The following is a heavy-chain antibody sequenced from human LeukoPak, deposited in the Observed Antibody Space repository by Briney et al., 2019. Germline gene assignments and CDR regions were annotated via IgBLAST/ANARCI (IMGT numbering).Heavy chain of an antibody. CDR2: IYLGGHT. J-gene: IGHJ4*02. V-gene: IGHV4-4*02. CDR1: GGSITTGNW. D-gene: IGHD3-22*01. Sequence: PSETLSLTCAVFGGSITTGNWWNWVRQSPGKGLEWIGEIYLGGHTNYNPSFKSRVTISVDMSKNQFSLELNSVTAADTAVYYCARAAIYYDSSGYYYWGQGTLVTVSS. CDR3: ARAAIYYDSSGYYY.